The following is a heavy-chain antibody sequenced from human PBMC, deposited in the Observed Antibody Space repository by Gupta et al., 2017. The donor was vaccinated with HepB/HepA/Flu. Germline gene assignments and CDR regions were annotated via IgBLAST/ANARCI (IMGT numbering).Heavy chain of an antibody. CDR3: ARVTADPLFYGMDV. J-gene: IGHJ6*02. CDR2: IIPILGIA. Sequence: QVQLVQSGAEVKKPGSSVKVSCKASGGTFSSYAISWVRQAPGQGLEWMGRIIPILGIANYAQKFQGRVTITADKSTSTAYMELSSLRSEDTAVYYCARVTADPLFYGMDVWGQGTTVTVSS. CDR1: GGTFSSYA. D-gene: IGHD3-16*01. V-gene: IGHV1-69*04.